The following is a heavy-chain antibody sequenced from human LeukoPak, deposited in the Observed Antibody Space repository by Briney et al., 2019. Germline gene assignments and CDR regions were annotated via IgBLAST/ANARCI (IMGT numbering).Heavy chain of an antibody. D-gene: IGHD6-13*01. CDR3: ARVKGAAAQKYYFDY. Sequence: ASVKVSCMASGYTFTGYYMHWVRQAPGQGLEWMGWINPNSGGTNYAQKFQGRVTMTRDTFISTAYMELSRLRSDDTDVYYCARVKGAAAQKYYFDYWGQRTLVTVSS. CDR2: INPNSGGT. CDR1: GYTFTGYY. V-gene: IGHV1-2*02. J-gene: IGHJ4*02.